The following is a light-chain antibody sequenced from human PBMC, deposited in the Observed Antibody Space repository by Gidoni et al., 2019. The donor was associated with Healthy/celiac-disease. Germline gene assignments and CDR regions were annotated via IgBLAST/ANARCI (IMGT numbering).Light chain of an antibody. J-gene: IGKJ4*02. Sequence: DIVLTQSPGTLSLSPGERATLSCRASQSVSSSYLAWYQQKPGQAPRILIYGASSRATGIPDRCSGSGSGTDFTLTISRLEPEDFAVYYCQQYGSSPLTFGGGTKVEIK. V-gene: IGKV3-20*01. CDR1: QSVSSSY. CDR3: QQYGSSPLT. CDR2: GAS.